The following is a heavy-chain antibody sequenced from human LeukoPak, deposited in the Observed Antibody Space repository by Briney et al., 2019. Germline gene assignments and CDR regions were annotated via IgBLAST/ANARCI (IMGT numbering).Heavy chain of an antibody. CDR1: GFTFGGYG. V-gene: IGHV3-33*01. CDR2: IAYDGSRA. D-gene: IGHD1-14*01. J-gene: IGHJ4*02. CDR3: TRYNNDHFDY. Sequence: GGSLRLSCTGAGFTFGGYGMHWFRQTPGKGLEWVAVIAYDGSRAFYADSVKGRFTISRDNSKNTMSVQMDDLRAEDTAVYYCTRYNNDHFDYWGQGTLVTVSS.